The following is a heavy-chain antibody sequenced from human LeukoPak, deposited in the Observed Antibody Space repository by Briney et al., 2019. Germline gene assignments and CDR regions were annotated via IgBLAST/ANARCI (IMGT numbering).Heavy chain of an antibody. CDR3: AINDGSGSYYKSDY. V-gene: IGHV4-34*01. D-gene: IGHD3-10*01. Sequence: SETLSLTCAVYGGSFSGYYWSWIRQPPGKRLEWMGEIDQSGSTNYNPSLKSRVTITIDTSKNQFSLKVNSVTAADTAVYYCAINDGSGSYYKSDYWGQGTLVTVSS. CDR2: IDQSGST. J-gene: IGHJ4*02. CDR1: GGSFSGYY.